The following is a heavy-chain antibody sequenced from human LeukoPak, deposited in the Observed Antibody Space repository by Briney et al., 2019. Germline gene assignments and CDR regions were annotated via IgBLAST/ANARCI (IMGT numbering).Heavy chain of an antibody. Sequence: GGSLRLSCAASGFTYSSNYMSWVRQAAGKGLEWVSSISSSSSYIYYADSVKGRFTISRDNAKNSLYLQMNSLRAEDTAVYYCARDSAYDSSFWWGQGTLVTVSS. J-gene: IGHJ4*02. CDR1: GFTYSSNY. D-gene: IGHD3-22*01. CDR2: ISSSSSYI. CDR3: ARDSAYDSSFW. V-gene: IGHV3-21*01.